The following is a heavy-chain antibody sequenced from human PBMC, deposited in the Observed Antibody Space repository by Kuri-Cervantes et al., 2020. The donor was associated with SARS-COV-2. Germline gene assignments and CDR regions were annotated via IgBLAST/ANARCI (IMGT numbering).Heavy chain of an antibody. CDR2: IIPFFGTP. D-gene: IGHD4-23*01. J-gene: IGHJ4*02. CDR3: ARDVGYGGSSELDITYFDC. CDR1: RDTFTTFG. Sequence: SVKVSCKASRDTFTTFGFSWVRQAPGQGLEWMGGIIPFFGTPSYAQRFEGRVTITADESTRTVYMEMTSLTFEDSAVYFCARDVGYGGSSELDITYFDCWGQGTLVTVSS. V-gene: IGHV1-69*13.